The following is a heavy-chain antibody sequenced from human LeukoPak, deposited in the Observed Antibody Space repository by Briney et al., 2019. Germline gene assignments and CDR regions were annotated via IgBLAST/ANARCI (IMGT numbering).Heavy chain of an antibody. CDR2: IKQDGSEK. D-gene: IGHD3-9*01. CDR3: AQISTAGYYYYYYMDV. CDR1: GYTFSSYG. V-gene: IGHV3-7*01. Sequence: GGSLRLSCAASGYTFSSYGMHWVRQAPGKGLEWVANIKQDGSEKYYVDSVKGRFTISRDNAKNSLYLQMNSLRAEDTAVYYCAQISTAGYYYYYYMDVWGKGTTVTVSS. J-gene: IGHJ6*03.